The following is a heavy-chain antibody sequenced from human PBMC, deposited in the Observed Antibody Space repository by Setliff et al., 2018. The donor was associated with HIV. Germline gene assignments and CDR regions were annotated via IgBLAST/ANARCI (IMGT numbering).Heavy chain of an antibody. J-gene: IGHJ4*02. V-gene: IGHV1-69*13. D-gene: IGHD3-10*01. Sequence: WASVKVSCKASGGTFSNYAISWVRQAPGQGLEWMGGIIPIFGTAHYAQRFQGRVTITADESTNTFYMELTNLRSEDTAFYYCARGRKDLTMVRVPNFDYWGQGTLVTVSS. CDR1: GGTFSNYA. CDR2: IIPIFGTA. CDR3: ARGRKDLTMVRVPNFDY.